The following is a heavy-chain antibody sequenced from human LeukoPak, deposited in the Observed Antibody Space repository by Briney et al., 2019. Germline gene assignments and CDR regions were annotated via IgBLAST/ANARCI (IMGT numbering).Heavy chain of an antibody. Sequence: ASVKVSCKASGYTFSRYGISWVRQAPGQGLEWMGWISAYNGDTKYAQKFQGRVTITRNTSISTAYMELSSLRSEDTAVYYCARSSHGYSYGTFDYWGQGTLVTVSS. J-gene: IGHJ4*02. D-gene: IGHD5-18*01. CDR1: GYTFSRYG. CDR2: ISAYNGDT. CDR3: ARSSHGYSYGTFDY. V-gene: IGHV1-18*01.